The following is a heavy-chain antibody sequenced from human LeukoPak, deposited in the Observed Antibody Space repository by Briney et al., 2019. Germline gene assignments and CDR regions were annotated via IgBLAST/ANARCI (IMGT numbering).Heavy chain of an antibody. CDR3: ARGYSSSWYDAFDI. Sequence: ASVKVSCKASGYTFTSYYMHWVRQAPGQGLEWMGWINPNSGGTNYAQKFQGRVSMTWDTSISTAYMELSRLRSDDTAVYYCARGYSSSWYDAFDIWGQGTMVTVSS. D-gene: IGHD6-13*01. V-gene: IGHV1-2*02. J-gene: IGHJ3*02. CDR2: INPNSGGT. CDR1: GYTFTSYY.